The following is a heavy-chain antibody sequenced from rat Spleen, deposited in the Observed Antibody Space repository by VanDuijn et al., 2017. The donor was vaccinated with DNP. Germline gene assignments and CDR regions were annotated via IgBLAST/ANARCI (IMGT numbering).Heavy chain of an antibody. CDR3: TRVGEYHDGCDRDVLDV. J-gene: IGHJ4*01. Sequence: EVQLVESGGGLVQPGRSLKLSCAASGFTFSDYHMAWVRQAPKEGLEWVATIIYDGTATYYEDYVKGRFTVSRVNAKNTLYLQMNSLRSEDTATYYCTRVGEYHDGCDRDVLDVWGQGTSVTVS. V-gene: IGHV5-22*01. CDR1: GFTFSDYH. CDR2: IIYDGTAT. D-gene: IGHD1-12*03.